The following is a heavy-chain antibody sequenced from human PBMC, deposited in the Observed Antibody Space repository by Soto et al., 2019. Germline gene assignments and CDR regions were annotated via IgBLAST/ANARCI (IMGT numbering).Heavy chain of an antibody. CDR2: ISGSGGTT. V-gene: IGHV3-23*01. CDR1: GFTFSSNA. D-gene: IGHD3-10*01. J-gene: IGHJ4*02. CDR3: AKQRAGFGSGSDTYYFDY. Sequence: EVQLLESGGGLVQPGGSLRTSCIGSGFTFSSNAMSWVRQPPGKGLEWVSAISGSGGTTYYADSVKGRFAVSRDNSNNPLYLQMNSLRAEDTAVYYCAKQRAGFGSGSDTYYFDYWGQGTLVTVSS.